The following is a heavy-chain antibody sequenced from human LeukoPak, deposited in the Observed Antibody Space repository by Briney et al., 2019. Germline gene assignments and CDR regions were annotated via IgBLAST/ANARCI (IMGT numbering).Heavy chain of an antibody. J-gene: IGHJ4*02. V-gene: IGHV3-15*01. CDR2: IKSKTDGGTT. Sequence: PGGSLRLSCAASGFTFCNAWMSWVRQAPGKGLEWVGRIKSKTDGGTTDYAAPVKGRFTISRDDSKNTLYLQMNSLKTEDTAVYYCTTRFGLVPAAIGDYFDYWGQGTLVTVSS. CDR1: GFTFCNAW. D-gene: IGHD2-2*01. CDR3: TTRFGLVPAAIGDYFDY.